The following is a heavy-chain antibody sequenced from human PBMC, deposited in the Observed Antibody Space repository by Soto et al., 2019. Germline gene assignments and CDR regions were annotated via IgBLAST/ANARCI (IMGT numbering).Heavy chain of an antibody. CDR3: ARGKYYDFWSGYYTGMTWFDP. Sequence: KVSCKASGGTFSSYAISWVRQAPGQGLEWMGGIIPIFGTANYAQKFQGRVTITADESTSTAYMELSSLRSEDTAVYYCARGKYYDFWSGYYTGMTWFDPWGQGTLVTSPQ. CDR2: IIPIFGTA. V-gene: IGHV1-69*01. D-gene: IGHD3-3*01. CDR1: GGTFSSYA. J-gene: IGHJ5*02.